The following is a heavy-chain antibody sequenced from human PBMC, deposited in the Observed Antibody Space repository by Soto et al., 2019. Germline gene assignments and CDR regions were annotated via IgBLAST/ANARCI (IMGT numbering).Heavy chain of an antibody. CDR2: ISSTTNYI. Sequence: VGSLRLSCAASGFNFTRYSMNWVRQAPGKGLEWVSSISSTTNYIYYGDSMRGRFTISRDNAKNSLYLEMNSLRAEDTAVYYCARESEDLTSNFDYWGQGTLVTVSS. V-gene: IGHV3-21*06. CDR1: GFNFTRYS. J-gene: IGHJ4*02. CDR3: ARESEDLTSNFDY.